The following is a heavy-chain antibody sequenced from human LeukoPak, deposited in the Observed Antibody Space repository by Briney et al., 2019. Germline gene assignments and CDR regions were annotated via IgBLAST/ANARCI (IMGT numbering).Heavy chain of an antibody. CDR1: GYTFTAYY. CDR3: VRVPYYGSGSYPYYFDY. V-gene: IGHV1-2*02. CDR2: INPNSGGT. Sequence: GASVRVSCKASGYTFTAYYLHWVRQAPGQGLEWMGWINPNSGGTNYAQKFQGRVTLTRDTSISTAYMELSRLRSDDTAVYYCVRVPYYGSGSYPYYFDYWGQGILVTVSS. D-gene: IGHD3-10*01. J-gene: IGHJ4*02.